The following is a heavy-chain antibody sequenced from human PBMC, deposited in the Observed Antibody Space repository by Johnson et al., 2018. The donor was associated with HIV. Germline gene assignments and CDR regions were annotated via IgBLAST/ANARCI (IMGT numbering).Heavy chain of an antibody. J-gene: IGHJ3*02. CDR2: IRNDGSVT. D-gene: IGHD1-14*01. CDR3: TRGPRNPGLDAFHI. CDR1: GFDFSSSW. V-gene: IGHV3-74*02. Sequence: VQLVESGGGLVNPGGSLRLSCAASGFDFSSSWMHWVRQAPGKGLVWVSRIRNDGSVTTYADSVKGRFFISSDNSKNALYLQMNSLKTEDTAVYYCTRGPRNPGLDAFHIWGQGTMVTVSS.